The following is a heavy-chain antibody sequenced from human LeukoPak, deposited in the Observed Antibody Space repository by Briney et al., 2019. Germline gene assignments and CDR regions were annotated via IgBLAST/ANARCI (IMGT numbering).Heavy chain of an antibody. CDR3: AREVSRWPYYFDY. Sequence: PSETLSLTCTVSGGSISSGDYYWSWIRQPPGKGLEWIGYIYYSGSTYYNPSLKSRVTISVDTSKNQFSLKLSSVTAADTAVYYCAREVSRWPYYFDYWGQGTLVTVSS. CDR2: IYYSGST. J-gene: IGHJ4*02. CDR1: GGSISSGDYY. D-gene: IGHD4-23*01. V-gene: IGHV4-30-4*01.